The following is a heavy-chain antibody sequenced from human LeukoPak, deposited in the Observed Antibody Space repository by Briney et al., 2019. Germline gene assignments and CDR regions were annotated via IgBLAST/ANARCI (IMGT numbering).Heavy chain of an antibody. J-gene: IGHJ5*02. V-gene: IGHV4-34*01. CDR3: ARSWSGYYLNWFDP. CDR1: GGSFSGYY. CDR2: INHSGST. D-gene: IGHD3-3*01. Sequence: SETLSLTCAVYGGSFSGYYWSWIRQPPGKGLEWIGEINHSGSTNYNPSLKSRATISVDTSKNQFSLKLSSVTAADTAVYYCARSWSGYYLNWFDPWGQGTLVTVSS.